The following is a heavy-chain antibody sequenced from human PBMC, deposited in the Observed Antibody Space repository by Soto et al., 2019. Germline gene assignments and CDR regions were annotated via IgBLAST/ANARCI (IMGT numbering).Heavy chain of an antibody. D-gene: IGHD6-19*01. CDR3: ASLMHRSSARAFDI. CDR1: GGTFSSYT. J-gene: IGHJ3*02. V-gene: IGHV1-69*02. Sequence: SVKVSCKASGGTFSSYTISWVRQAPGQGLEWMGRIIPILGIANYAQKFQGRVTITADKSTSTAYMELSSLRSEDTAVYYCASLMHRSSARAFDIWGQGTMVTVSS. CDR2: IIPILGIA.